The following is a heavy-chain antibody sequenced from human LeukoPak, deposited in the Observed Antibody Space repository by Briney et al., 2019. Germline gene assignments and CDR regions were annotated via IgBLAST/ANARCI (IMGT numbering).Heavy chain of an antibody. CDR1: GGSFSGYY. CDR3: AGTANYDFWSGYYTY. CDR2: ISHSGST. V-gene: IGHV4-34*01. D-gene: IGHD3-3*01. Sequence: SETLSLTCAVYGGSFSGYYWSWIRQPPGKGLEWIGEISHSGSTNYNPSLKSRVTISVDTSKNQFSLKLSSVTAADTAVYYCAGTANYDFWSGYYTYWGQGTLVTVSS. J-gene: IGHJ4*02.